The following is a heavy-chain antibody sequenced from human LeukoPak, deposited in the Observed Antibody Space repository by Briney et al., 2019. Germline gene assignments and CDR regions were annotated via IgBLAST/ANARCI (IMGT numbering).Heavy chain of an antibody. J-gene: IGHJ3*02. CDR2: ISSTSSTI. CDR3: ARDRVAAAVDAFDI. D-gene: IGHD6-13*01. Sequence: GGSLRLSCAVSGFTFSSYNMHWVRQAPGKGLEWISYISSTSSTIYYADSVKGRLTISRDNSKNTLYLQMNSLRAEDTAVYYCARDRVAAAVDAFDIWGQGTMVTVSS. CDR1: GFTFSSYN. V-gene: IGHV3-48*01.